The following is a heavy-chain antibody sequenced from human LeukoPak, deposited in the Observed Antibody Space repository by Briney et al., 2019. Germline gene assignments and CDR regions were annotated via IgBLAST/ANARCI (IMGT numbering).Heavy chain of an antibody. V-gene: IGHV4-39*07. CDR1: GGSISSSSYY. Sequence: SETLSLTCTVSGGSISSSSYYWGWIRQPPGKGLEWIGSIYYSGSTYYDPSLKSRVTISVDTSKNQFSLKLSSVTAADTAVYYCARDRGTWNDDGFDYWGQGTLVTVSS. CDR3: ARDRGTWNDDGFDY. D-gene: IGHD1-1*01. CDR2: IYYSGST. J-gene: IGHJ4*02.